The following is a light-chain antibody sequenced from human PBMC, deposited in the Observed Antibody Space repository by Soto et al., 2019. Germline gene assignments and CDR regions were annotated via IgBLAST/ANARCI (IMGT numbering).Light chain of an antibody. V-gene: IGLV1-44*01. CDR3: ATWDDSLNARGV. Sequence: QSVLTQPPSASGTPGQRVTISCSGSRSNIGNNAVSWYQQFPGTATKLLIYNNNQRPSGVPDRFSGSKSGTSASRAIRGLQSEDEADYYCATWDDSLNARGVFGGGTKLTVL. J-gene: IGLJ3*02. CDR2: NNN. CDR1: RSNIGNNA.